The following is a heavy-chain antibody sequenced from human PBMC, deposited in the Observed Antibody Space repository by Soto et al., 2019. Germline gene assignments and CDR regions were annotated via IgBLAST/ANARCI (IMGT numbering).Heavy chain of an antibody. CDR3: AAVGSNYQINAFDI. V-gene: IGHV1-58*02. CDR2: IVVGSGNT. CDR1: GFTFTSSA. D-gene: IGHD4-4*01. Sequence: PVKVSFKASGFTFTSSAMQWVRQARGQRLEWIGWIVVGSGNTNYAQKFQERVTITRDMSTSTAYMELSSLRSEDTAVYYCAAVGSNYQINAFDIWGQGTMVTVSS. J-gene: IGHJ3*02.